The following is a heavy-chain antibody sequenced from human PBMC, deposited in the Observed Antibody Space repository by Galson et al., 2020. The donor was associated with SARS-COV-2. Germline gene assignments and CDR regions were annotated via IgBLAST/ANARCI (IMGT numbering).Heavy chain of an antibody. CDR3: ASLPRGIVVVGGFDY. J-gene: IGHJ4*01. V-gene: IGHV4-30-4*01. CDR1: GGSISSGDYY. CDR2: IYYSGST. D-gene: IGHD2-2*01. Sequence: TSETLSLTCTVSGGSISSGDYYWSWIRQPPGKGLEWIGYIYYSGSTYYNPSLKSRVTISVDTSKNQFSLKLSSVTAADTAVYYCASLPRGIVVVGGFDYWGQEPWSPSPQ.